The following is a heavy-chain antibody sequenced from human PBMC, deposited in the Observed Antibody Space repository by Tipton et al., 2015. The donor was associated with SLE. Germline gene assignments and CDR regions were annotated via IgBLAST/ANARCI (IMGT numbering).Heavy chain of an antibody. CDR2: IWYDGSNK. CDR3: ARKERLVAGLDV. D-gene: IGHD3-22*01. CDR1: GFTFSSYG. V-gene: IGHV3-33*01. Sequence: SLRLSCAASGFTFSSYGMHWVRQAPGKGLEWVAVIWYDGSNKYYVDSVKGRFTISRDNSKNTLYLQMNSLRAEDTAVYYCARKERLVAGLDVWGKGTTVTISS. J-gene: IGHJ6*04.